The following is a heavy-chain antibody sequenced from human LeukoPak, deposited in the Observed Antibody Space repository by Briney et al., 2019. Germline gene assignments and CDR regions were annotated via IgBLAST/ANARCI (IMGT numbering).Heavy chain of an antibody. CDR3: ARDQGYCSSTSCFNYYYGMDV. CDR2: TNPNSGGT. Sequence: ASVKVSCKASGYTFTGYYMHWVRQAPGQGLEWMGWTNPNSGGTNYAQKFQGRVTMTRDTSISTAYMELSRLRSDDTVVYYCARDQGYCSSTSCFNYYYGMDVWGQGTTVTVSS. V-gene: IGHV1-2*02. CDR1: GYTFTGYY. D-gene: IGHD2-2*01. J-gene: IGHJ6*02.